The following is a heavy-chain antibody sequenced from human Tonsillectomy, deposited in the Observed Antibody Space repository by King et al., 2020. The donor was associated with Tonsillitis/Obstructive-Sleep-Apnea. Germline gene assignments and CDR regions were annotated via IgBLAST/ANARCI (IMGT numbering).Heavy chain of an antibody. J-gene: IGHJ3*02. CDR3: AKGIAVAPDAFDI. Sequence: EVQLVESGGGLVQPGGSLRLSCAASGFTFSSYAMSWVPQAPGKGLEWGSALSGRGGGTYYAHSGKGRFTISRDNSKNTLYLQMNSLRAEDTAVYYCAKGIAVAPDAFDIWGQGTMVTVSS. CDR1: GFTFSSYA. CDR2: LSGRGGGT. V-gene: IGHV3-23*04. D-gene: IGHD6-19*01.